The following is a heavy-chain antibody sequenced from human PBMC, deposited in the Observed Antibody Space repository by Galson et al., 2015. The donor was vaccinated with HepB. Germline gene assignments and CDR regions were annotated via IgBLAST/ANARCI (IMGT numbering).Heavy chain of an antibody. V-gene: IGHV4-34*01. D-gene: IGHD3-16*01. CDR3: ARDLRTNYYYYGMDV. Sequence: SETLSLTCAVYGGSFSGYYWSWIRQPPGKGLEWIGEINHSGSTNYNPSLKSRVTISVDTSKNQFSLKLSSVTAADTAVYYCARDLRTNYYYYGMDVWGQGTTVTVSS. CDR1: GGSFSGYY. J-gene: IGHJ6*02. CDR2: INHSGST.